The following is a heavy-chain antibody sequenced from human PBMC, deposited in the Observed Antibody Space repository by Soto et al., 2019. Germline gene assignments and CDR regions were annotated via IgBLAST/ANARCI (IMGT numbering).Heavy chain of an antibody. D-gene: IGHD6-13*01. CDR3: ARDQETSGQQLVLYYYYGMDV. V-gene: IGHV3-30-3*01. CDR1: GFTFSSYA. J-gene: IGHJ6*02. Sequence: GGSLRLSCAASGFTFSSYAMHWVRQAPGKGLEWVAVISYGGSNKYYADSVKGRFTISRDNSKNTLYLQMNSLRAEDTAVYYCARDQETSGQQLVLYYYYGMDVWGQGTTVTVSS. CDR2: ISYGGSNK.